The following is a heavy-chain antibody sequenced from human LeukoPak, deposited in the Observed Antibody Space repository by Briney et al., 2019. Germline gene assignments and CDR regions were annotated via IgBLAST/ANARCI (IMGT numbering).Heavy chain of an antibody. CDR1: GFTFSSYW. Sequence: GGSLRLSCAASGFTFSSYWMSWVRQAPGKGLEWVANIKQDGSEKCYVDSVKGRFTMSRDNAKNSLYLQMNSLRAEDTAVYYCAKSAYSSNLYWDYWGQGTLVTLSS. V-gene: IGHV3-7*03. D-gene: IGHD6-13*01. CDR3: AKSAYSSNLYWDY. CDR2: IKQDGSEK. J-gene: IGHJ4*02.